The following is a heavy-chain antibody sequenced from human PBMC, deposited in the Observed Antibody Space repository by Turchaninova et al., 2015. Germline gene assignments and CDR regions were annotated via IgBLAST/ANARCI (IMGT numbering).Heavy chain of an antibody. V-gene: IGHV1-58*03. D-gene: IGHD2-2*01. CDR1: GIIFFPPA. Sequence: HIQLVMSGPEVKTPWTAVTVSCRASGIIFFPPAVEWVRQARGQPPEGIGWIVVGRGNKNHAQKFQGRVSITRDVPTRTVYMELSSLTSDDTAVYYCAAGSRDLKYCGNTNCVNWFDPWGQGTVVTVSS. CDR3: AAGSRDLKYCGNTNCVNWFDP. J-gene: IGHJ5*02. CDR2: IVVGRGNK.